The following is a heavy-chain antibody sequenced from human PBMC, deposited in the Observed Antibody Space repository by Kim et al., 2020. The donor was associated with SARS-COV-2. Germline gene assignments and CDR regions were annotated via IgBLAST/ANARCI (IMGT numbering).Heavy chain of an antibody. CDR3: ARLIAVAGSDY. Sequence: SETLSLTCTVSGGSISSSSYYWGWIRQPPGKGLEWIGSIYYSGSTYYNPSLKSRVTISVDTSKNQFSLKLSSVTAADTAVYYCARLIAVAGSDYWGQGTL. CDR1: GGSISSSSYY. V-gene: IGHV4-39*01. CDR2: IYYSGST. D-gene: IGHD6-19*01. J-gene: IGHJ4*02.